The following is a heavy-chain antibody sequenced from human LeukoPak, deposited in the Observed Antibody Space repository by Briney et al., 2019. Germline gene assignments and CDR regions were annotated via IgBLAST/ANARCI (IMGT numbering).Heavy chain of an antibody. D-gene: IGHD6-13*01. CDR2: INPNSGGT. V-gene: IGHV1-2*02. J-gene: IGHJ6*02. CDR1: GYTFTGYY. Sequence: ASVKVSCKASGYTFTGYYMHWVRQAPGQGLEWMGWINPNSGGTNYAQKFQGRVTMTRDTSISTAYMELSRLRSDDTAVYYCAAAAPRPPYYLYGKDVWGQGTTVTVSS. CDR3: AAAAPRPPYYLYGKDV.